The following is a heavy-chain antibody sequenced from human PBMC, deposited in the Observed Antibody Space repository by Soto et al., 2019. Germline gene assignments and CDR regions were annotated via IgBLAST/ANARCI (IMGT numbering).Heavy chain of an antibody. D-gene: IGHD3-10*01. CDR3: ATRPGGRLLLFVELIPAFVP. Sequence: VHLHKWGAGLLTPSETMSLTCAVCGGYFGSYYWSWIRQRPGKGLEWIGDISNSGSTNYNPSLKTTSTTYVDTAKNQFSLKLLPETAADTAMYDCATRPGGRLLLFVELIPAFVPWGEATLVTVSS. CDR1: GGYFGSYY. CDR2: ISNSGST. J-gene: IGHJ5*02. V-gene: IGHV4-34*01.